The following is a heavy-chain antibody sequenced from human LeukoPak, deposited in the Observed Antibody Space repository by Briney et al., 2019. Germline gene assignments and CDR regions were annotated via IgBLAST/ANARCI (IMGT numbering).Heavy chain of an antibody. CDR2: IKHGGTEK. V-gene: IGHV3-7*04. D-gene: IGHD3-10*01. CDR3: ARGYFGDA. J-gene: IGHJ5*01. Sequence: PGGSLRLSCAASGFTFRSYWMNWARQAPGKGLEWVANIKHGGTEKFYVDSVKGRFTISRDNAQNSMFLQMNSLRDDDTAVYYCARGYFGDAWGQGILVSVSS. CDR1: GFTFRSYW.